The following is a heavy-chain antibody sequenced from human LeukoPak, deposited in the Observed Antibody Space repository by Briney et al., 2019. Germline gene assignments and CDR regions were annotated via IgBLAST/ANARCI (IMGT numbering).Heavy chain of an antibody. D-gene: IGHD1-26*01. CDR3: ARLLGTLGGGTYYQVPDS. V-gene: IGHV3-48*03. Sequence: PGGSLRLSCAASGFTFGSYEMNWVRQAPGKGLEWVSYISSSGDSTYYADSVRGRFTISRDNAKNSLYLQMNSLRAGDTAVYYCARLLGTLGGGTYYQVPDSWGQGTLVTVSS. J-gene: IGHJ4*02. CDR2: ISSSGDST. CDR1: GFTFGSYE.